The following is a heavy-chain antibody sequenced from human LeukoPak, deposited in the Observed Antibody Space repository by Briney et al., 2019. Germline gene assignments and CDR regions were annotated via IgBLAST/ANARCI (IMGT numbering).Heavy chain of an antibody. J-gene: IGHJ4*02. V-gene: IGHV3-74*01. CDR1: GFTFDTYW. CDR2: INSDGSST. D-gene: IGHD5-24*01. Sequence: GGSLRLSCAASGFTFDTYWTHWVRQAPGKGLVCVSRINSDGSSTTYADSVKGRFTISRDNAKNTLYLQMNSLRAEDTAVYYCARGRYSFDYWGQGTLVTVSS. CDR3: ARGRYSFDY.